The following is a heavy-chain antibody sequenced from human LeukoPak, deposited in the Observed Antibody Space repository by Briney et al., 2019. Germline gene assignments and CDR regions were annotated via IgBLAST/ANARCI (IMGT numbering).Heavy chain of an antibody. J-gene: IGHJ4*02. D-gene: IGHD6-13*01. CDR2: ISYDGSNK. V-gene: IGHV3-30*18. Sequence: GGSLRLSCAASGFTFSSYGMHWVRQAPGKGLEWVAVISYDGSNKYYADSVKGRFTISRDNSKNTLYLQMNSLRAEDTAVYYCAKYSSSWYGFDYWGQGTLVTVSS. CDR3: AKYSSSWYGFDY. CDR1: GFTFSSYG.